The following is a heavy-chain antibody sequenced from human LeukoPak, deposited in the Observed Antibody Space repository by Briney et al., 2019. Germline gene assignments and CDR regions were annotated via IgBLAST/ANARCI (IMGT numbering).Heavy chain of an antibody. CDR2: INPNSGGT. V-gene: IGHV1-2*06. CDR1: GYTLTDYY. CDR3: ARPRYYYDSSRYFDY. J-gene: IGHJ4*02. D-gene: IGHD3-22*01. Sequence: ASVKVSCKASGYTLTDYYMHWVRQAPGQGLEWMGRINPNSGGTNYAQKFRGRVTMTRDTSISTVYMELSRLRSDDTAVYYCARPRYYYDSSRYFDYWGQGTLVTVSS.